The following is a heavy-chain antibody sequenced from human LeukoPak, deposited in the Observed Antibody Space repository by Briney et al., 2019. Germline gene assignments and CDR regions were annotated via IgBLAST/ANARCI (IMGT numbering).Heavy chain of an antibody. CDR2: ISYDGSNK. Sequence: GGSLRLSCAASAFTLSSYGMYWVRQAPGKGLEWVAAISYDGSNKYYADSVKGRFTISRDNSKNTLYLQMNSLRAEDTAVYYCAKGLQKFDSGSSFDYWGQGTLVTVSS. D-gene: IGHD6-6*01. CDR1: AFTLSSYG. J-gene: IGHJ4*02. V-gene: IGHV3-30*18. CDR3: AKGLQKFDSGSSFDY.